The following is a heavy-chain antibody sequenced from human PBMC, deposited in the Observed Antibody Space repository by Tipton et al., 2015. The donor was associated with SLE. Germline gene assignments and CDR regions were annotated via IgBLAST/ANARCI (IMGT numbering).Heavy chain of an antibody. CDR3: AREGSGWHWTFDY. V-gene: IGHV4-59*11. CDR2: IYYSGST. CDR1: GGSISSHY. D-gene: IGHD6-19*01. Sequence: TLSPTCTVSGGSISSHYWSWIRQPPGKGLEWIGYIYYSGSTNYNPSLKSRVTISVDTSKNQFSLKLSSVTAADTAVYYCAREGSGWHWTFDYWGQGTLVTVSS. J-gene: IGHJ4*02.